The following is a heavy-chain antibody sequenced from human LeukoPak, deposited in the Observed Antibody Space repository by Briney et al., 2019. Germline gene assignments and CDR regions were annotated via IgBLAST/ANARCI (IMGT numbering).Heavy chain of an antibody. CDR1: GFTFSSYS. Sequence: GRSLRLSCAASGFTFSSYSMNWVRQAPGKGLEWVSYISSGSSTIYYVDSVKGRFTISRDNAKDSLYLHMNSLRAEDTAVYYCARDSAAYHPYYYYYMDVWGKGTTVTVSS. V-gene: IGHV3-48*04. CDR2: ISSGSSTI. CDR3: ARDSAAYHPYYYYYMDV. J-gene: IGHJ6*03.